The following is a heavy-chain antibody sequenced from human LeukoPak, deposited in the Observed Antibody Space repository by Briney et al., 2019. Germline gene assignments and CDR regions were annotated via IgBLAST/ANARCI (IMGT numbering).Heavy chain of an antibody. CDR1: GGSFSGHY. D-gene: IGHD4-17*01. CDR3: AIRTVTYAFDY. Sequence: SETLSLTCAVYGGSFSGHYWSWLRQPPGKGLEWIGEINHSGSTNYNPSLKSRVTISVDTSKNQFSLKLSSVTAADTAVYYCAIRTVTYAFDYWGQGTLVTVSS. CDR2: INHSGST. V-gene: IGHV4-34*01. J-gene: IGHJ4*02.